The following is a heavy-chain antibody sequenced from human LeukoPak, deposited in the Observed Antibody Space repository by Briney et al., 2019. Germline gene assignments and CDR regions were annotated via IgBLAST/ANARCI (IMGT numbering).Heavy chain of an antibody. CDR1: GYTFTNYG. CDR2: INTYNGNT. Sequence: ASVKVSCKDSGYTFTNYGITWMRQAPGPGLEWMGWINTYNGNTNYAQKLQGRVTITTDTSTSTAYMELRSLRSDDTAVFYWARDLVDGVGAPGAYWGQGALVTVSS. V-gene: IGHV1-18*01. CDR3: ARDLVDGVGAPGAY. D-gene: IGHD1-26*01. J-gene: IGHJ4*02.